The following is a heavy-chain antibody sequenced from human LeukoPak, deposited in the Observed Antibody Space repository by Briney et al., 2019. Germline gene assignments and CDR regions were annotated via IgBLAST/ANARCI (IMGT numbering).Heavy chain of an antibody. V-gene: IGHV3-11*01. CDR1: GFTFNDYY. J-gene: IGHJ5*02. CDR2: INIGGTNT. Sequence: PGGSLRLSCAASGFTFNDYYMSWIRQAPGKGLEWLSYINIGGTNTHYADSVKGRFTISRDNAKKTLYLEMNDLRAEDTAVYYCATDGAGFDTWGQGVLVTVSS. CDR3: ATDGAGFDT.